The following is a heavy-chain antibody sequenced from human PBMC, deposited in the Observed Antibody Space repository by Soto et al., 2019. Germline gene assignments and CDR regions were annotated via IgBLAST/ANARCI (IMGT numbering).Heavy chain of an antibody. CDR3: AKRGEKSFDF. CDR2: ISGSGGST. CDR1: GFTFSTYG. J-gene: IGHJ4*02. Sequence: EVQLLESGGGLVQPGGSRRLSCAASGFTFSTYGMSWVHQAPGKGLEWVSAISGSGGSTYYADSVKGRFTISRDNSRDTLYLQMNSLGAEDTALYYCAKRGEKSFDFWGQGTLVTVSS. V-gene: IGHV3-23*01.